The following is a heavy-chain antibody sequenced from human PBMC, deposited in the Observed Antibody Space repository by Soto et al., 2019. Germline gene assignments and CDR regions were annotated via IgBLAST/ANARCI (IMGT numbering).Heavy chain of an antibody. Sequence: PGGSLRLSCAASGFTVSSNYMSWVRQAPGKGLEWVSVIYSGGSTYYADSVKGRFTISRDNSKNTLYLQMNSLRAEDTAVYYCAREEIGGYDEGCYFDYWGQGTLVTVSS. J-gene: IGHJ4*02. D-gene: IGHD5-12*01. CDR1: GFTVSSNY. CDR2: IYSGGST. CDR3: AREEIGGYDEGCYFDY. V-gene: IGHV3-53*01.